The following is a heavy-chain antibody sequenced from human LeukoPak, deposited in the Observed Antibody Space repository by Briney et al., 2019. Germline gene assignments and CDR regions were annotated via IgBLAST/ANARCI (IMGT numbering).Heavy chain of an antibody. J-gene: IGHJ4*02. V-gene: IGHV1-46*01. D-gene: IGHD3-22*01. CDR1: GYTFTSYG. CDR3: AREGVDYYDSSGYYYGVNDY. CDR2: INPSGGST. Sequence: GASVKVSCKASGYTFTSYGISWVRQAPGQGLEWMGIINPSGGSTSYAQKFQGRVTMTRDMSTSTVYMELSSLRSEDTAVYYCAREGVDYYDSSGYYYGVNDYWGQGTLVTVSS.